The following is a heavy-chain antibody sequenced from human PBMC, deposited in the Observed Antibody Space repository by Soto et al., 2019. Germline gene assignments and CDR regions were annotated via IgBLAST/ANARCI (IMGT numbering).Heavy chain of an antibody. Sequence: QVQLVQSGAEVKKPGASVKVSCKASGYTFTGYYMHWVRQAPGQGLEWMGWINPNSGGTNYAQKFQGWVTMTRDTSISTAYMELSRLRSDDTAVCYCARGTSPTAAGEHIDYWGQGTLVTVSS. J-gene: IGHJ4*02. CDR1: GYTFTGYY. CDR3: ARGTSPTAAGEHIDY. V-gene: IGHV1-2*04. CDR2: INPNSGGT. D-gene: IGHD6-13*01.